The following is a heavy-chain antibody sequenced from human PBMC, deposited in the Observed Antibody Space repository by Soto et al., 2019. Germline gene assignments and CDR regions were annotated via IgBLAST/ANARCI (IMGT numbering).Heavy chain of an antibody. Sequence: QVQLVQSGAEVKKPGASVKVSCKASGYNFTSYGISWVRQATGQGIEWMGWNSAYNGNTNYAQKLQGRFTMTTDTSTSTAYMERRSLRSDDTAVYYCARGGKGWELRYHDFWGQGTLVTVSS. D-gene: IGHD1-26*01. J-gene: IGHJ4*02. CDR2: NSAYNGNT. CDR1: GYNFTSYG. CDR3: ARGGKGWELRYHDF. V-gene: IGHV1-18*01.